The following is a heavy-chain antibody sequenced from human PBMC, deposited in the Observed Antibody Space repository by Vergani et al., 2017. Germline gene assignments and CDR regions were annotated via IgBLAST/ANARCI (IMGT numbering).Heavy chain of an antibody. D-gene: IGHD3-10*01. CDR2: IYYSGRT. V-gene: IGHV4-39*07. CDR3: ARDSPQGGVGTSSSWFDP. CDR1: GFTVSSNY. J-gene: IGHJ5*02. Sequence: VQLVESGGGLVQPGGSLRLSCAASGFTVSSNYMSWVRQAPGKGLEWIRSIYYSGRTYYNPSLKSRVTISVDTSKKQFSLKLSSVTAADTAVYYCARDSPQGGVGTSSSWFDPWGQGTLVTVSS.